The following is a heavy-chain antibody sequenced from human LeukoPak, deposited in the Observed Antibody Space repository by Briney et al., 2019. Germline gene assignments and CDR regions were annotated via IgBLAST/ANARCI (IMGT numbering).Heavy chain of an antibody. CDR2: MTPNTGGT. J-gene: IGHJ4*02. V-gene: IGHV1-2*02. CDR1: GYTFTGYY. CDR3: ARDYHYYDSSGYYMDY. D-gene: IGHD3-22*01. Sequence: GATLADSCKASGYTFTGYYMHWVRQARGHRREWMGGMTPNTGGTTYAQNFQGSVIITRGTSISTAYMELSRLRSDDTAVYYCARDYHYYDSSGYYMDYWGQGSLVTVSS.